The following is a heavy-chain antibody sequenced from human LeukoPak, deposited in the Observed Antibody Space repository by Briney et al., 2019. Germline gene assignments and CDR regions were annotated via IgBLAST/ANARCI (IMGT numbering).Heavy chain of an antibody. CDR2: INHSGST. CDR1: GGSFSGYY. Sequence: SETLSLTCAVYGGSFSGYYWSWIRQPPGKGLEWIGEINHSGSTNYNPSLKSRVTISVDTSKNQFSLKLSSVTAADTAVYYCAKGYCRRNSCYDDRGAFDYWGQGTLVTVSS. V-gene: IGHV4-34*01. J-gene: IGHJ4*02. CDR3: AKGYCRRNSCYDDRGAFDY. D-gene: IGHD2-2*01.